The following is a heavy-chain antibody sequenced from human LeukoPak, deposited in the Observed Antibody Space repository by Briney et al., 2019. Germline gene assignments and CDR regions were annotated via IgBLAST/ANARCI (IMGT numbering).Heavy chain of an antibody. CDR3: AKDLSAGYYGMDV. Sequence: GGSLRLSCAASGFTFSSYAMSWVRQAPGKGLEWDSAISGSGGSTYYADSVKGRFTISRDNSKNTLYLQMNSLRAEDTAVYYCAKDLSAGYYGMDVWGQGTTVTVSS. V-gene: IGHV3-23*01. CDR1: GFTFSSYA. CDR2: ISGSGGST. J-gene: IGHJ6*02. D-gene: IGHD3-3*01.